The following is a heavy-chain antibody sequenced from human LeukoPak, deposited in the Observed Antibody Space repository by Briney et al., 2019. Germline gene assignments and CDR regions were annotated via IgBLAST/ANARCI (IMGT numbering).Heavy chain of an antibody. V-gene: IGHV3-23*01. CDR3: ARDLGDWYLDL. Sequence: GGSLRLSCAASGFTFSSYAMSWVRQAPGKGLEWVSAISGSGGSTYYADSVKGRFTISRDNSKNTLYLQMNSLRAGDTAVYYCARDLGDWYLDLWGRGTLVTVSS. CDR1: GFTFSSYA. J-gene: IGHJ2*01. D-gene: IGHD4-17*01. CDR2: ISGSGGST.